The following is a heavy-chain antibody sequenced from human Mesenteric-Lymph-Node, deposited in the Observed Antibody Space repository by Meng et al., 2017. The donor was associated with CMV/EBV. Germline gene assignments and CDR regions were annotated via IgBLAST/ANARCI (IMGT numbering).Heavy chain of an antibody. D-gene: IGHD5-12*01. J-gene: IGHJ6*02. Sequence: SLKISCAASGFNFYGYAMHWVRQTPGKGLEWVSGITWSGGAVGYADSVKGRFTVSRDNTKNSLYLQMNSLRIEDMAVYYCVKDRGYSKNSYCCGMDVWGRGTTVTVSS. CDR3: VKDRGYSKNSYCCGMDV. V-gene: IGHV3-9*03. CDR2: ITWSGGAV. CDR1: GFNFYGYA.